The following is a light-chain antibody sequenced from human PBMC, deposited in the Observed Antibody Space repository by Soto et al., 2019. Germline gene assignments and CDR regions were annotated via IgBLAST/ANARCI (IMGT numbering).Light chain of an antibody. CDR3: LQDYNYPLT. CDR1: QGIRNG. V-gene: IGKV1-6*01. CDR2: AAS. J-gene: IGKJ4*01. Sequence: AILLTQSPASLSASVGDRVTISCRASQGIRNGLGWYQQKPGKAPKLLIYAASSLQSGVPSRFSGSGAGTDFTLNISSLQPEDFASYYCLQDYNYPLTFGGGTKVEIK.